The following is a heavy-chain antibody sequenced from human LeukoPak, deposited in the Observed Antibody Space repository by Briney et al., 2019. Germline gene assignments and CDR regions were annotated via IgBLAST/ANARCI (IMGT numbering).Heavy chain of an antibody. CDR3: ARAIGRAYYYLDY. Sequence: GGSLRLSCAASGFTFSSYGMHWVRQAPGRGLEWVAVIWYDGSNKYYADSVKGRFTISRDNSENTLYLQMNSLRAEDTAVYYCARAIGRAYYYLDYWGQGTLVTVSS. J-gene: IGHJ4*02. V-gene: IGHV3-33*01. D-gene: IGHD2-21*01. CDR1: GFTFSSYG. CDR2: IWYDGSNK.